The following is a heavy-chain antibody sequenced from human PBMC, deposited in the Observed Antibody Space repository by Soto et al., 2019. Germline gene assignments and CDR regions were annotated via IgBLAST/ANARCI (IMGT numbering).Heavy chain of an antibody. D-gene: IGHD2-15*01. CDR2: IYYSGST. V-gene: IGHV4-30-4*01. Sequence: HVQLQESGPGLVKHSQTLSLTCTVSGGSISSGDYYWSWIRQPPGKGLEWIGYIYYSGSTYYNPSLKSRVTLSVDTSKNQFSLKLSSVTAADTAVYYCAREGVAATENNWFDPWGQGTLVTVSS. J-gene: IGHJ5*02. CDR3: AREGVAATENNWFDP. CDR1: GGSISSGDYY.